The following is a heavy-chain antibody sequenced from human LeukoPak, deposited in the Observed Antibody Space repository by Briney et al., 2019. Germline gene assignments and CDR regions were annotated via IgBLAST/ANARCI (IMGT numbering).Heavy chain of an antibody. V-gene: IGHV1-18*01. CDR2: ISAYNGNT. CDR3: ATTNRGSGWYALGDRAFFDY. Sequence: ASVKVSCKASGYTFTSYGISWVRQAPGQGLEWMGWISAYNGNTNYAQKLQGRVTMTTDTSTSTAYIELRSLRSDDTAVYYCATTNRGSGWYALGDRAFFDYWGQGTLVTVSS. J-gene: IGHJ4*02. D-gene: IGHD6-19*01. CDR1: GYTFTSYG.